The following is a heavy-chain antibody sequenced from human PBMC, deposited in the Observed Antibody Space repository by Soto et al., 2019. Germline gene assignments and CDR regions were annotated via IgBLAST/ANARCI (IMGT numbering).Heavy chain of an antibody. Sequence: ASVKVSCKASGYTFTSYYMHWVRQAPGQGLEWMGIINPSGGSTSYAQKFQGRVTMTRDTSTSTVYMELSSLRSEDTAVYYCARVTCVAGTIDGFDPWGQGTLVTVS. V-gene: IGHV1-46*03. CDR3: ARVTCVAGTIDGFDP. D-gene: IGHD1-7*01. CDR2: INPSGGST. CDR1: GYTFTSYY. J-gene: IGHJ5*02.